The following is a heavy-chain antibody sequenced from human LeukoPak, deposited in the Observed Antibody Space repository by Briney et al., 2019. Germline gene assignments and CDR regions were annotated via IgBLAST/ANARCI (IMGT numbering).Heavy chain of an antibody. V-gene: IGHV3-74*01. CDR1: GNYW. J-gene: IGHJ4*02. CDR2: INSDGSWT. D-gene: IGHD2/OR15-2a*01. CDR3: VSFYETY. Sequence: HSGGSLRLSCAASGNYWMHRVRQAPGKGLVWVSHINSDGSWTSYADSVKGRFTISKDNAKNTVYLQMNSLRAEDTAVYYCVSFYETYWGRGTLVTVSS.